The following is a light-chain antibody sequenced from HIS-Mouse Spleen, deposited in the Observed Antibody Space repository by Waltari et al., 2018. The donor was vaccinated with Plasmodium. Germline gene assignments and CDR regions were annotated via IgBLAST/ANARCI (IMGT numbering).Light chain of an antibody. CDR2: QDS. V-gene: IGLV3-1*01. J-gene: IGLJ2*01. Sequence: SYELTQPPSVSVSPGQTASITCSGDKLGDKYACWYQQKPGQSPVLVIYQDSKRPSGLPGRFSGSNSGNTATLTISGTQAMDEADYYGQAWDSSTGVFGGGTKLTVL. CDR1: KLGDKY. CDR3: QAWDSSTGV.